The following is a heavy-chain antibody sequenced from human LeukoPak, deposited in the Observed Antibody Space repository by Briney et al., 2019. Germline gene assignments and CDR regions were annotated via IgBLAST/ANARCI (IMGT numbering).Heavy chain of an antibody. V-gene: IGHV3-30-3*01. J-gene: IGHJ3*02. CDR1: GFTFSSYT. D-gene: IGHD6-13*01. Sequence: PGTPLRLSCAAAGFTFSSYTMQWVRQAPGKGLEWVAVISYDGSNKYYAASVKGRFTISRDTSKNTLYLRMSSLRAEDTAAYYCARARIAAAGLDAFDIWGQGTMVTVSS. CDR2: ISYDGSNK. CDR3: ARARIAAAGLDAFDI.